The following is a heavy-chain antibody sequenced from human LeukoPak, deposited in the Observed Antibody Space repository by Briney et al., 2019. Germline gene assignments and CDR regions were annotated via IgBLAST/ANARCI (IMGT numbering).Heavy chain of an antibody. D-gene: IGHD5-24*01. V-gene: IGHV1-69*04. CDR3: ARGQRSRWLQLRVASPGPPDY. CDR1: GGTFSSYA. CDR2: IIPILGIA. Sequence: SVKVSCKASGGTFSSYAISWVRQAPGQGLEWMGRIIPILGIANYAQRFQGRVTITADKSTSTAYMELSSLRSEDTAVYYCARGQRSRWLQLRVASPGPPDYWGQGTLVTVSS. J-gene: IGHJ4*02.